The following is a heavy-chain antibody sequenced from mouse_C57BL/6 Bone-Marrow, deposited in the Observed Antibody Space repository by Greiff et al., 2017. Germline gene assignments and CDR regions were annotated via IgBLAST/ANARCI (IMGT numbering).Heavy chain of an antibody. Sequence: VQLQQSGAELVRLGASVKLSCTASGFNIKDDYIHWVKQRPEQGLEWIGWIDPEIGDTEYASKFQGKATITSDTSSNTAYLQLSSLTSEDTAVYYCSSFDGNYFDFWGQGTPLTVAS. CDR2: IDPEIGDT. CDR1: GFNIKDDY. CDR3: SSFDGNYFDF. J-gene: IGHJ2*01. D-gene: IGHD2-3*01. V-gene: IGHV14-4*01.